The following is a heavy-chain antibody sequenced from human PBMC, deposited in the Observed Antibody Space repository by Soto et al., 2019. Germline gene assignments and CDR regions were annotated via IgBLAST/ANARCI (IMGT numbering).Heavy chain of an antibody. CDR3: ARGLGLYYFDY. Sequence: ASVKVSCKTSGYTFTNYFIHWVRQAPGQRLEWMGWINAGNGNTKYSQKFQGRVTITRDTSASTAYMELSSLRSEDTAVYYRARGLGLYYFDYWGQGTLVTVSS. V-gene: IGHV1-3*01. J-gene: IGHJ4*02. D-gene: IGHD1-26*01. CDR1: GYTFTNYF. CDR2: INAGNGNT.